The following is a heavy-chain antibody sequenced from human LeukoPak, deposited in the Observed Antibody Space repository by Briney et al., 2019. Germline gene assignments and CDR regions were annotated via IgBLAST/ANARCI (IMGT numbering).Heavy chain of an antibody. D-gene: IGHD3-22*01. CDR3: ARESNSGYYLSQ. CDR2: IYSSGRT. V-gene: IGHV3-66*01. Sequence: PGGSLRLSCAASGFTVSSNYMSWVRQTPGTGLEWVSVIYSSGRTYYADSVKGRFTISRDNSKNTLYLQMNSLRAEDTAVYYCARESNSGYYLSQWGQGTLVTVSP. CDR1: GFTVSSNY. J-gene: IGHJ4*02.